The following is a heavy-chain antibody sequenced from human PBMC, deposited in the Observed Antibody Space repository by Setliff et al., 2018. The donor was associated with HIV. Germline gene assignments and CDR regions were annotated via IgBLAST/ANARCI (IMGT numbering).Heavy chain of an antibody. Sequence: LRLSCAASGFSFSQYGMHWVRQAPGKGLQWVAVMWYDGSNKYYADSVKGRFTISRDNSKNTLYLQMNSLRAEDTAVYYCARENGAYYGSNYFDYWGQGTLVTVSS. CDR3: ARENGAYYGSNYFDY. CDR1: GFSFSQYG. D-gene: IGHD3-10*01. CDR2: MWYDGSNK. J-gene: IGHJ4*02. V-gene: IGHV3-30*19.